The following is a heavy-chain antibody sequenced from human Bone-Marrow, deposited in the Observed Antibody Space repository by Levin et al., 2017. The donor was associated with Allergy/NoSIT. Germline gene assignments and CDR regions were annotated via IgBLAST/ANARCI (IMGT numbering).Heavy chain of an antibody. CDR2: IYYSGNN. D-gene: IGHD6-19*01. CDR1: GGSISSGSYY. J-gene: IGHJ4*02. V-gene: IGHV4-31*03. CDR3: ARGKAGGYYSGWYLPNSYYFDY. Sequence: PSETLSLTCTVSGGSISSGSYYWSWIRQHPGKGLEWIGYIYYSGNNYYNPSLKSRITLSVDTSKNQFSLRLTSVTAADTAVYYCARGKAGGYYSGWYLPNSYYFDYWGQGTLVTVSS.